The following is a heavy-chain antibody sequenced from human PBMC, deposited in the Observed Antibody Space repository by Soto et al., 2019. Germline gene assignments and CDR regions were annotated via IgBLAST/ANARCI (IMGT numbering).Heavy chain of an antibody. CDR1: GGSISSSNW. V-gene: IGHV4-4*02. Sequence: SETLSLTCAVSGGSISSSNWWSWVRQPPGKGLEWIGEIYHSGSTNYNPSLKSRVTISVDKSKNQFSLKLSSVTAADTAVYYCARAACSGGSCYSGAFDIWGQGTMVTVSS. CDR3: ARAACSGGSCYSGAFDI. CDR2: IYHSGST. J-gene: IGHJ3*02. D-gene: IGHD2-15*01.